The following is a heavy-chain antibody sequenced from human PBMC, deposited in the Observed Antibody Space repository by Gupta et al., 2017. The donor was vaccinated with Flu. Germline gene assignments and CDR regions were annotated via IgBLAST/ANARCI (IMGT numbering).Heavy chain of an antibody. J-gene: IGHJ4*02. Sequence: LTSSAVQWVRQARGQRREWIGWIVVGSGNTNYAKKFQERVTITRDMYTSTDYMELSSLRSEDTAVYYCAAGIDSSGYYSYYWGQGTMVTVSS. D-gene: IGHD3-22*01. CDR3: AAGIDSSGYYSYY. V-gene: IGHV1-58*01. CDR1: LTSSA. CDR2: IVVGSGNT.